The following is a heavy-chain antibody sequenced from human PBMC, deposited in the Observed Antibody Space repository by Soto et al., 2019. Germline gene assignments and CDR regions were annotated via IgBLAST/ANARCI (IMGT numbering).Heavy chain of an antibody. Sequence: ASVKVSCKASGGTFSSYAISWVRQAPGQGLEWMGGIIPIFGTANYAQEFQGRVTITADESTSTAYMELSSLRSEDTAVYYCARVSDILTGFDYWGQGTLVTVSS. CDR2: IIPIFGTA. V-gene: IGHV1-69*13. CDR3: ARVSDILTGFDY. CDR1: GGTFSSYA. D-gene: IGHD3-9*01. J-gene: IGHJ4*02.